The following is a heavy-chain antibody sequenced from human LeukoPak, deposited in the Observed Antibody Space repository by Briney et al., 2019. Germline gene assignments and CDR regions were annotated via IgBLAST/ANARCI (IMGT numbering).Heavy chain of an antibody. Sequence: PGGSLRLSCAASGFTFSSYWMHWVRQAPGKGLVWVSRINSYGSSTSYADSVKGRFTISRDNAKNSLYLQMNSLRAEDTALYYCARNVGSGYYYYFDYWGQGTLVTVSS. D-gene: IGHD3-22*01. CDR3: ARNVGSGYYYYFDY. V-gene: IGHV3-74*01. CDR1: GFTFSSYW. CDR2: INSYGSST. J-gene: IGHJ4*02.